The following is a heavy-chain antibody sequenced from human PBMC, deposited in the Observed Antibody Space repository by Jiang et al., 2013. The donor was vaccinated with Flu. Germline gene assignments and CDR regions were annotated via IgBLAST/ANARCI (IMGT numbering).Heavy chain of an antibody. D-gene: IGHD1-14*01. J-gene: IGHJ6*02. CDR3: ASGPAYPFRNKYYGMDV. CDR2: ISAYNGNT. CDR1: GYTFTSYG. Sequence: TKPGASVKVSCKASGYTFTSYGISWVRQAPGQGLEWMGWISAYNGNTNYAQKLQGRVTMTTDTSTSTAYMELRSLRSDDTAVYYCASGPAYPFRNKYYGMDVWGQGTTVTVSS. V-gene: IGHV1-18*01.